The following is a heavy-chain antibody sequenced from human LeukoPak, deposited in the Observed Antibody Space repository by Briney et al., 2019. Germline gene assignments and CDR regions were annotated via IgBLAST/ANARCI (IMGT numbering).Heavy chain of an antibody. Sequence: GGSLRLSCAASGFTFSIYAMSWVRQAPGKGLEWVSSITSSGETTHYAGSVKGQFTISRDNSKNTVYLQMNSLRAEDTAVYYCARDRPNYYGANGHYYRRDGDYWGQGTLVTVSS. CDR3: ARDRPNYYGANGHYYRRDGDY. D-gene: IGHD3-22*01. V-gene: IGHV3-23*01. J-gene: IGHJ4*02. CDR2: ITSSGETT. CDR1: GFTFSIYA.